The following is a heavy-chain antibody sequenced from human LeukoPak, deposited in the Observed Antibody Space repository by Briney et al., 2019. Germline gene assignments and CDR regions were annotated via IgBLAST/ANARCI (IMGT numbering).Heavy chain of an antibody. CDR3: AKGGPGSDWYFFDY. CDR1: GFTFSSYA. Sequence: GGSLRLSCAAPGFTFSSYAMSWVRQALGKGLEWVSAISGSGGRTYYADSVKGRFTISRDNSKNRLYLQMDSLRAEDTAVYYCAKGGPGSDWYFFDYWGQGTLVTVSS. J-gene: IGHJ4*02. V-gene: IGHV3-23*01. CDR2: ISGSGGRT. D-gene: IGHD6-19*01.